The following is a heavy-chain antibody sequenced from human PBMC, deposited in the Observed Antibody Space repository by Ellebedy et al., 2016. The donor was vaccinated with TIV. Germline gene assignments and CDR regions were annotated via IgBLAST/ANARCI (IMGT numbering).Heavy chain of an antibody. J-gene: IGHJ6*03. CDR1: GFSIGSGYY. V-gene: IGHV4-38-2*02. D-gene: IGHD3-3*01. CDR2: IYHMGGT. Sequence: SETLSLTXTVSGFSIGSGYYWGWIRQPPGKGLEWIGSIYHMGGTYYSPSLRSRVTISIDTSNNQFSLRLNSVTAADTALYYCARVYTIFGLVRHYVDVWGKGTTVTVSS. CDR3: ARVYTIFGLVRHYVDV.